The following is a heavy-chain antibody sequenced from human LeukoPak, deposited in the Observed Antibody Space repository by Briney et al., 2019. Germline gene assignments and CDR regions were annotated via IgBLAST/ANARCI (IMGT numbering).Heavy chain of an antibody. Sequence: ASVKVSCKASGYTFTSYYMHWVRQAPGQGLEWMGIINPSGGSTSYAQKFQGRVTMTRDTSTSTVHMELSSLRSEDTAVYYCARVGHAYCGGDCYFPFDYWGQGTLVTVSS. CDR2: INPSGGST. J-gene: IGHJ4*02. CDR3: ARVGHAYCGGDCYFPFDY. V-gene: IGHV1-46*01. D-gene: IGHD2-21*02. CDR1: GYTFTSYY.